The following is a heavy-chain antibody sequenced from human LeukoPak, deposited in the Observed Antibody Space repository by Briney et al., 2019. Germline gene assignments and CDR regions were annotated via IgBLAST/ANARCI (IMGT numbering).Heavy chain of an antibody. V-gene: IGHV3-23*01. J-gene: IGHJ4*02. CDR1: GFTFSSYA. CDR2: ISGSGGST. CDR3: AKSVIVVVPAAISGLGY. D-gene: IGHD2-2*01. Sequence: GGSLRLSCAASGFTFSSYAMSWVRQAPGKGLEWVSAISGSGGSTYYADSVKGRFTISRDNSKNTLYLQMNSLRAEDTAVYYCAKSVIVVVPAAISGLGYWGQGTLVTVTS.